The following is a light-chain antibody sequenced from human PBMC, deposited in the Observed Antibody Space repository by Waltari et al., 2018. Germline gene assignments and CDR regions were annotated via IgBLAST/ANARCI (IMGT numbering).Light chain of an antibody. CDR3: LQTLSTPLT. J-gene: IGKJ4*01. Sequence: DIQMTQSPSSLSASVGDRVTITCRAGRFINNYLNWYQQKPGKAPKLLIYAASTLHSGVPSRFSGSGSVTDFTLTVSSLQAEDFATYYCLQTLSTPLTFGGGTIVDIK. CDR1: RFINNY. CDR2: AAS. V-gene: IGKV1-39*01.